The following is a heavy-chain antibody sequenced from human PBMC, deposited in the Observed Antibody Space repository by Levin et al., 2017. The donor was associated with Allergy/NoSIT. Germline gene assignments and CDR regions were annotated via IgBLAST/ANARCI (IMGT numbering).Heavy chain of an antibody. V-gene: IGHV3-48*02. D-gene: IGHD3-22*01. CDR2: ISSTSNTI. J-gene: IGHJ3*02. CDR3: ANFYYDSSGYYRDAFDI. Sequence: GGSLRLSCAASGFTFSTYSMNWVRQAPGKGLEWVSYISSTSNTIYYADSVKGLFTISRDNAKNSLYLQMNSLRDEDTAVYYCANFYYDSSGYYRDAFDIWGQGTMVTVSS. CDR1: GFTFSTYS.